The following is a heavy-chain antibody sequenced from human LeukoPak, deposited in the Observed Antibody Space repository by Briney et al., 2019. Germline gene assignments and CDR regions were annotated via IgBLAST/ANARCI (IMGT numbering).Heavy chain of an antibody. CDR2: ISSSSSYI. CDR3: ARGSGSGYDYDY. CDR1: GFTFSSYS. D-gene: IGHD5-12*01. Sequence: GGSLRLSCAASGFTFSSYSMNWVRQAPGKGLEWVSSISSSSSYIYYADSVEGRFTISRDNAKNSLYLQMNSLRAEDTAVYYCARGSGSGYDYDYWGQGTLVTVSS. V-gene: IGHV3-21*01. J-gene: IGHJ4*02.